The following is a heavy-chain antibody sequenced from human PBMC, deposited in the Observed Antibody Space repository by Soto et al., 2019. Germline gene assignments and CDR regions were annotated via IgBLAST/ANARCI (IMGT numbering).Heavy chain of an antibody. Sequence: PGGSLRLSCAASGFSFRSYGMHWVRQAPGKGLEWVAVISYDGNNKYYADSVKGRFTISRDNSKNTVYVQMNSLRAEDTAVYYCEKDTIVGDITGWFDPWGQGALVTVSS. CDR1: GFSFRSYG. V-gene: IGHV3-30*18. J-gene: IGHJ5*02. CDR3: EKDTIVGDITGWFDP. D-gene: IGHD1-26*01. CDR2: ISYDGNNK.